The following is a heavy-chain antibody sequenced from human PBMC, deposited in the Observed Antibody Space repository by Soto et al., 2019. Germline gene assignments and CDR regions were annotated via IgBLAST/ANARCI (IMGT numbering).Heavy chain of an antibody. D-gene: IGHD4-17*01. J-gene: IGHJ3*01. Sequence: QVQLQQSGPGLVKPSQTLSLICTVSRASISNTNYYWSWIRQPPGKGREWIGNINFRGNTYLNPSLGSRVTISVDTSNNQFSLSLRSATAADTAVDFCASVTRDFGDYEVYEVDAFDLWGQGTMVTVSP. CDR1: RASISNTNYY. V-gene: IGHV4-30-4*08. CDR3: ASVTRDFGDYEVYEVDAFDL. CDR2: INFRGNT.